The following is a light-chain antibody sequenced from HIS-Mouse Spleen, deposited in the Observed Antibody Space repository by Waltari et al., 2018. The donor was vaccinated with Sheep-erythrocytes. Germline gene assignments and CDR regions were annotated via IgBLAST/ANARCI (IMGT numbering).Light chain of an antibody. CDR1: SSDVGGYNY. CDR2: DVR. V-gene: IGLV2-11*01. Sequence: QSALTQPRSVSGSPGQSVTISCTGTSSDVGGYNYVSWYQQHPGKAPKLMIYDVRKRPSGVPDRFSGSKSGNTASLTISGLQAEDEADYYCCSYASSYNHVFATGTKVTVL. J-gene: IGLJ1*01. CDR3: CSYASSYNHV.